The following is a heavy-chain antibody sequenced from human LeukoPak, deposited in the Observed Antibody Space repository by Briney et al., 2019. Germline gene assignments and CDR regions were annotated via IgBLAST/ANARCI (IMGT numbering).Heavy chain of an antibody. CDR2: IYYSGST. J-gene: IGHJ4*02. CDR3: ARGSSKWELLYSY. Sequence: PSETLSLTCTVSGGSISSYYWSWIRQPPGKGLEWIGYIYYSGSTNYNPSLKSRVTISVDTSRNQFSLKLSSVTAADTAVYYCARGSSKWELLYSYWGQGTLVTVSS. V-gene: IGHV4-59*01. CDR1: GGSISSYY. D-gene: IGHD1-26*01.